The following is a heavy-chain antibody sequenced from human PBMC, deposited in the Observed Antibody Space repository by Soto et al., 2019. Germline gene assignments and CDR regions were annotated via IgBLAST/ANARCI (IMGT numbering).Heavy chain of an antibody. D-gene: IGHD3-22*01. V-gene: IGHV1-18*01. CDR1: GYTFTNFG. CDR2: ISAYNGNT. J-gene: IGHJ5*02. CDR3: ARVKGSGYHNWFDP. Sequence: EASVKVSCKASGYTFTNFGISWVRQAPGQGLEWMGWISAYNGNTNYAQKFQGRVTMTTDTSTSTAYMELRSLRSDDTAVYYCARVKGSGYHNWFDPWGQGTLVTVSS.